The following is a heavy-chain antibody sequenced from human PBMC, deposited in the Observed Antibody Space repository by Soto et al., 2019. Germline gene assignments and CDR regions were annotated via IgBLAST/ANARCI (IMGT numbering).Heavy chain of an antibody. Sequence: SETLSLTCTVSGGSISSYYWSWIRQPPGKGLEWIGYIYYSGSTNYNPSLKSRVTISVDTSKNQFSLKLSSVTAADTAVYYCGENGGGRQLNDVLNLWGKGKRATV. D-gene: IGHD3-16*01. CDR3: GENGGGRQLNDVLNL. CDR2: IYYSGST. J-gene: IGHJ3*01. V-gene: IGHV4-59*01. CDR1: GGSISSYY.